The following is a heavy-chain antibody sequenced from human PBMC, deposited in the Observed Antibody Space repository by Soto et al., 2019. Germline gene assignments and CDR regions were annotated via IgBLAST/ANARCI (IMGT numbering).Heavy chain of an antibody. CDR2: TYYRSKWYN. V-gene: IGHV6-1*01. CDR3: ARDRFEAAGLKYYYYYGMDV. D-gene: IGHD6-13*01. Sequence: SQTLSLTAAITGDSSSSNSAAWNWIRQSPSIGREWLGMTYYRSKWYNDYAVSVKSRITINPDTSKNQFSLQLNYVTPEETAVYYCARDRFEAAGLKYYYYYGMDVWGQGTTVTVSS. CDR1: GDSSSSNSAA. J-gene: IGHJ6*02.